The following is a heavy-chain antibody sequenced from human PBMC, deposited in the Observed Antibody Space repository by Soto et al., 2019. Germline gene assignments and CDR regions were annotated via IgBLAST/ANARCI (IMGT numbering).Heavy chain of an antibody. CDR1: GFTFSSYG. V-gene: IGHV3-30*18. CDR2: ISYDGSNK. CDR3: AKDRDYYYYGMDV. Sequence: QVQLVESGGGVVQPGRSLRLSCAASGFTFSSYGMHWVRQAPGKGLEWVAVISYDGSNKYYADSVKGRFTSSRDNSKNTLYLQMNSLRAEDTAVYYCAKDRDYYYYGMDVWGQGTTVTVSS. J-gene: IGHJ6*02. D-gene: IGHD3-10*01.